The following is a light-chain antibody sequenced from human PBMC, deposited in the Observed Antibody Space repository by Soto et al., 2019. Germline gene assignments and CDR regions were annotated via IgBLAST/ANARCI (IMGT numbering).Light chain of an antibody. V-gene: IGKV3-20*01. J-gene: IGKJ4*01. CDR1: QSVSSSY. CDR2: GAS. CDR3: KQYSGSPLT. Sequence: EIVLTQSPGTLSLSPGERATLSCRASQSVSSSYLAWYQQKPGQAPRLLIYGASSRATGIPDRFSGSGSGTDFTLTISTLEPEAFAVYYCKQYSGSPLTFVGETKMEIK.